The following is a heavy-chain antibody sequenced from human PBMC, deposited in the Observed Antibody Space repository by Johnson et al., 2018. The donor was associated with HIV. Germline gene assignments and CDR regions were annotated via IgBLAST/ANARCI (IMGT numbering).Heavy chain of an antibody. V-gene: IGHV3-15*01. Sequence: VQLVESGGGLVKPGGSLRLSCAASGFTFSNAWMSWVRQAPGKWLEWVGRINSKTDGGTTDDAEPVKVSFTISRDASKNTLYLQLNSLKIEDTAVYYCTTHGCGSVIYPALDAVDIWSQGTMVTVS. CDR1: GFTFSNAW. CDR3: TTHGCGSVIYPALDAVDI. CDR2: INSKTDGGTT. J-gene: IGHJ3*02. D-gene: IGHD3-10*01.